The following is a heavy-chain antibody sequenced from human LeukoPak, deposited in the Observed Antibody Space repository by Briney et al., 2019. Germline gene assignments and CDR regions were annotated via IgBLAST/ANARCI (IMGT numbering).Heavy chain of an antibody. V-gene: IGHV4-39*01. CDR2: INYSGNT. CDR1: GGSISSSSHY. D-gene: IGHD3-10*01. Sequence: SETLSLTCTVSGGSISSSSHYWGWIRQPPGKGLEWIGSINYSGNTYYNPSLKSRVTISVDTSKSQFFLKLSSVTAADTAVYYCARQKWITMVRGVINWFDPWGQGTLVTVSS. J-gene: IGHJ5*02. CDR3: ARQKWITMVRGVINWFDP.